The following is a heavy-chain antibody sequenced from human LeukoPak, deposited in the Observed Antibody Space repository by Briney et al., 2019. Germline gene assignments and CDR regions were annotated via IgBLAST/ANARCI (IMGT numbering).Heavy chain of an antibody. D-gene: IGHD6-13*01. CDR3: ARSIAAASSSYYFDY. J-gene: IGHJ4*02. Sequence: GGSLRLSCAPSGLTFSSYWMSWVRQAPGKGLEWVANIKQDGSEKYYVDSVKGRFAISRDNAKNSLYLQMNSLRAEDTAVYYCARSIAAASSSYYFDYWGQGTLVTVPS. V-gene: IGHV3-7*01. CDR2: IKQDGSEK. CDR1: GLTFSSYW.